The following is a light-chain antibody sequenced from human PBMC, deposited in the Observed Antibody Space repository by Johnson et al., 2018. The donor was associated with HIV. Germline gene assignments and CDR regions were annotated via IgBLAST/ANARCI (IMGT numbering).Light chain of an antibody. CDR1: SSNIGSNY. Sequence: QSVLTQPPSVSAAPGQKVTISCSGSSSNIGSNYVSWYQQLPGTAPKLLIYDNNKRPSGIPDRFSASQSGTSATLGITGLQTGDEADYYCGTWDSSLSAYVFGTGTKVTVL. CDR3: GTWDSSLSAYV. V-gene: IGLV1-51*01. CDR2: DNN. J-gene: IGLJ1*01.